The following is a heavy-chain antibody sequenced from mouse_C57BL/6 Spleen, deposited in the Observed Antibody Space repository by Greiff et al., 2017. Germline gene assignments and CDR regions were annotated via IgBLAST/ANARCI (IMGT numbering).Heavy chain of an antibody. Sequence: EVHLVESGAELVRPGASVKLSCTASGFNIKDDYMHWVKQRPEQGLEWIGWIDPENGDTEYASKFQGKATITADTSSNTAYLQLSSLTSEDTAVYYCTKGLYAMDYWGQGTSVTVSS. CDR3: TKGLYAMDY. D-gene: IGHD3-3*01. CDR1: GFNIKDDY. CDR2: IDPENGDT. J-gene: IGHJ4*01. V-gene: IGHV14-4*01.